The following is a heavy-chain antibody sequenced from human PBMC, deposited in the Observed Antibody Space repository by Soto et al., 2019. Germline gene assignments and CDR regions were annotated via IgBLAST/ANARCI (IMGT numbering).Heavy chain of an antibody. CDR2: INSDGSST. CDR1: GFTFSSYW. V-gene: IGHV3-74*01. D-gene: IGHD3-9*01. J-gene: IGHJ5*02. Sequence: EVQLVESGGGLVQPGGSLRLSCAASGFTFSSYWMHWVRQAPGKGLVWVSRINSDGSSTSYADSVKGRFTISRDNAKNTLYLQMNSLRAEDTAVYYCARGRDILTGYYNGWFDPWGQGTLVTVSS. CDR3: ARGRDILTGYYNGWFDP.